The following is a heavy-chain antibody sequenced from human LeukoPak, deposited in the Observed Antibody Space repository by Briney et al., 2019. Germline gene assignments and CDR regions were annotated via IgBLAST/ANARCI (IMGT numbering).Heavy chain of an antibody. D-gene: IGHD3-22*01. CDR2: INHSGST. V-gene: IGHV4-34*01. CDR1: GGSFSGYY. CDR3: ARVNYYDSS. Sequence: PSETLSLTCAVYGGSFSGYYWSWIRQPPGKGLEWIGEINHSGSTNYNPSLKSRVTMSVDTSKNQFSLKLSSVTAADMAVYYCARVNYYDSSWGQGTLVTVSS. J-gene: IGHJ4*02.